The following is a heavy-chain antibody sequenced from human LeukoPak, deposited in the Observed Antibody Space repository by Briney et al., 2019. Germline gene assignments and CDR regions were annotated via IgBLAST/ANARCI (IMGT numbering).Heavy chain of an antibody. J-gene: IGHJ6*03. V-gene: IGHV4-4*02. CDR1: GGSISSSNW. CDR3: ARGNYYDSSGYYGELPYYYYYYMDV. D-gene: IGHD3-22*01. Sequence: SETLSLTCAVSGGSISSSNWWSWVRQPPGKGLEWIGEIYHSGSTNYNPSLKSRVTISVDKSKNQFSLKLSSVTAADTAVYYCARGNYYDSSGYYGELPYYYYYYMDVWGKGTTVTVSS. CDR2: IYHSGST.